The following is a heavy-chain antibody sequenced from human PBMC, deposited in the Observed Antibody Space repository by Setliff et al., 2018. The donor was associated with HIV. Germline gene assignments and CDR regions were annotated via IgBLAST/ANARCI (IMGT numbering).Heavy chain of an antibody. D-gene: IGHD6-25*01. CDR1: GGSISSYS. Sequence: PSETLSLTCTVSGGSISSYSWSWIRQPPGKGLEWIGYIYDSGITNYNPSLKSRVTISVDTSKTQFSLKLSSVTAADKAVYYCARRPAFNAFDIWGQGTMVTVSS. J-gene: IGHJ3*02. V-gene: IGHV4-59*08. CDR2: IYDSGIT. CDR3: ARRPAFNAFDI.